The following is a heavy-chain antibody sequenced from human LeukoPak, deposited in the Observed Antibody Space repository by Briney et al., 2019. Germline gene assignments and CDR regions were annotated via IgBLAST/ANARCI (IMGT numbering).Heavy chain of an antibody. V-gene: IGHV4-34*01. J-gene: IGHJ5*02. D-gene: IGHD5-24*01. CDR2: TNHSVST. Sequence: SETLSLTCAVYGGSFSGYYWSWIRQPPGKGLEWMGETNHSVSTNYNPSLKSRVTISVDTSKNQFSLKLSSVTAADTAVYYCARVFRRDGYNLWTNWFDPWGQGTLVTVSS. CDR3: ARVFRRDGYNLWTNWFDP. CDR1: GGSFSGYY.